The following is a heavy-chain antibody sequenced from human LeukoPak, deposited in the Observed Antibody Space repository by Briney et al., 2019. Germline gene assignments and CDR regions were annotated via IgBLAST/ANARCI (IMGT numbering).Heavy chain of an antibody. J-gene: IGHJ4*02. Sequence: GGSLRLSCAASGFTFSSYAMSWVRQAPGKGLEWVSATSGSGGSTYYADSVKGRFTISRDNSKNTLYLQMNSLRAEDTAVYYCAKRPPYYDFWSGFTYYFDYWSQGTLVTVSS. CDR1: GFTFSSYA. V-gene: IGHV3-23*01. CDR2: TSGSGGST. CDR3: AKRPPYYDFWSGFTYYFDY. D-gene: IGHD3-3*01.